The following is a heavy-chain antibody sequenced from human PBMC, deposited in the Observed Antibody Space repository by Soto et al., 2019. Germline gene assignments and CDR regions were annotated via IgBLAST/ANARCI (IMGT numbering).Heavy chain of an antibody. Sequence: SVKVSCKASGGTFSSYAISWVRQAPGQGLEWMGGIIPIFGTANYAQKFQGRVTITADESTSTAYMELSSLRSEDTAVYYCASPAVAGQRYYFDYWGQGTLVTVSS. V-gene: IGHV1-69*13. J-gene: IGHJ4*02. CDR3: ASPAVAGQRYYFDY. CDR2: IIPIFGTA. CDR1: GGTFSSYA. D-gene: IGHD6-19*01.